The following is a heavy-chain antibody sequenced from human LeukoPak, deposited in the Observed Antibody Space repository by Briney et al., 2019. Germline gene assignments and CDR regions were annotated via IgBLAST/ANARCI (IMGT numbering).Heavy chain of an antibody. CDR1: GFTVRSNY. CDR3: ARANIDYYDSSGNLTDY. CDR2: IYSGGST. V-gene: IGHV3-53*04. D-gene: IGHD3-22*01. Sequence: PGGSLRLSCAASGFTVRSNYMSWVRQAPGKGLEWVSVIYSGGSTYYADSVKGRFTISRHNSKNTLYLQMNSLRAEDTAVYYCARANIDYYDSSGNLTDYWGQGTLVTVSS. J-gene: IGHJ4*02.